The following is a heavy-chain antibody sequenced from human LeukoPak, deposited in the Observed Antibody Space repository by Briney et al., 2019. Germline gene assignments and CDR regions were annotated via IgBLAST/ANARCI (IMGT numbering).Heavy chain of an antibody. CDR1: GFTFSSYS. D-gene: IGHD7-27*01. CDR2: ISSSSSYI. Sequence: GGSLRLSCSASGFTFSSYSMNWVRQAPGKGLEWVSSISSSSSYIYYADSVKGRFTISRDNAKNSLYLQMNSLRAEDTAVYYCARDPLGIERFDFWGQGTLVTVSS. CDR3: ARDPLGIERFDF. J-gene: IGHJ4*02. V-gene: IGHV3-21*01.